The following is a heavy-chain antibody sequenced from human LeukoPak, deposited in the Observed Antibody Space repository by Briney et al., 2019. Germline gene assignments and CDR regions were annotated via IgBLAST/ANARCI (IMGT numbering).Heavy chain of an antibody. CDR3: ARTFASGPVDY. V-gene: IGHV3-33*01. CDR2: IWYDGSNK. D-gene: IGHD5-12*01. Sequence: PGGSLRLSCAASGFTFSNYGMHWVRQAPGKGLEWVAVIWYDGSNKYYADSVKGRFTISRDNSKNTLYLQMNSVRAEDTAVYFCARTFASGPVDYWGQGTLVTVSS. CDR1: GFTFSNYG. J-gene: IGHJ4*02.